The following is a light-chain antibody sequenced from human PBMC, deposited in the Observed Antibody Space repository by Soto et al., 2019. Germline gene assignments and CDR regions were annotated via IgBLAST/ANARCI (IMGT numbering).Light chain of an antibody. V-gene: IGLV7-46*01. CDR2: DTD. Sequence: QAVVTQEPSVTVSPGGTVTLTCGSSTGPVTSTHYPYWFQQKPGQAPRTLIYDTDHKHSWTPARFSGSLLGGKGALTLSGAQPDDEADYFCLLSYSAPPGERGVRVVFGGGTKLTVL. CDR1: TGPVTSTHY. J-gene: IGLJ2*01. CDR3: LLSYSAPPGERGVRVV.